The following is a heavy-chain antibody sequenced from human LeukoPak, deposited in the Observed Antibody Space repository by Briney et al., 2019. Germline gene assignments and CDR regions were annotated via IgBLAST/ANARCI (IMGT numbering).Heavy chain of an antibody. D-gene: IGHD5-24*01. CDR1: GYTFNTYG. J-gene: IGHJ4*02. CDR3: ARDKGRDGYNVEG. CDR2: IIPIFGTA. V-gene: IGHV1-69*13. Sequence: GASVKVSCKTSGYTFNTYGISWVRQAPGQGLEWMGGIIPIFGTANYAQKFQGRVTITADESTSTAYMELSSLRSEGTAVYYCARDKGRDGYNVEGWGQGTLVTVSS.